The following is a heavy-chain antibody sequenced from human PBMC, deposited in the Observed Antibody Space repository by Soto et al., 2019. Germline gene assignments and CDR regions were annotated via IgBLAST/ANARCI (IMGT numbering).Heavy chain of an antibody. CDR3: ARDAYSNYVVVARYYYYGMDV. V-gene: IGHV3-11*06. D-gene: IGHD4-4*01. CDR1: GFTFSDYY. Sequence: GGSLRLSCAASGFTFSDYYMSWIRQAPGKGLEWVSYISSSSSYTNYADSVKGRFTISRDNAKNSLYLQMNSLRAEDTAVYYCARDAYSNYVVVARYYYYGMDVWGQGTTVTVSS. CDR2: ISSSSSYT. J-gene: IGHJ6*02.